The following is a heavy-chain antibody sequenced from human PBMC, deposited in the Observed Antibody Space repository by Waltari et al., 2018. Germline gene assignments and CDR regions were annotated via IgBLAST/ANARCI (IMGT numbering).Heavy chain of an antibody. Sequence: QLQLQESGSGLVEPSQTLSLTCAVSGGSISSGAYSYNWIRQPPGKGLEWIGYIYHSGSAYYNPSLKSRATISIDRSKSQFSLILSSVTAADTAVYYCAREQGYCTDVNCYNWFDPWGQGTLVTVSS. J-gene: IGHJ5*02. CDR3: AREQGYCTDVNCYNWFDP. V-gene: IGHV4-30-2*01. D-gene: IGHD2-15*01. CDR2: IYHSGSA. CDR1: GGSISSGAYS.